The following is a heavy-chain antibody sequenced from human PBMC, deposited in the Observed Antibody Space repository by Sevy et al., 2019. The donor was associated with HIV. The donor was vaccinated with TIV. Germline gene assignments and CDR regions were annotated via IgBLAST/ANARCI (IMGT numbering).Heavy chain of an antibody. CDR3: ARDGNLSPLVGATSVPFHL. D-gene: IGHD1-26*01. CDR1: GYTSSNYG. CDR2: ISNFNGDT. J-gene: IGHJ1*01. Sequence: ASVKVSCQASGYTSSNYGISWVRQAPRQGLEWMGWISNFNGDTKYAQKFQGRVTMTTDTSTSTAYMELRSLRSDDRAVYYCARDGNLSPLVGATSVPFHLWGQRTLVTVSS. V-gene: IGHV1-18*01.